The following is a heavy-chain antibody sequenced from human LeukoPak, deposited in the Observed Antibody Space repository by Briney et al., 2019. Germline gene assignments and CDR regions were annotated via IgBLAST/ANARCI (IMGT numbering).Heavy chain of an antibody. J-gene: IGHJ4*02. CDR2: IYYSGST. CDR1: GASITSYY. V-gene: IGHV4-39*01. CDR3: ARRYGDYTIDY. Sequence: SETLSLTCTVSGASITSYYWGWIRQPPGKGLEWIGSIYYSGSTYYNPSLKSRVTMSVDTSKNQFSLKLSSVTAADTAVYYCARRYGDYTIDYWGQGTLVTVSS. D-gene: IGHD4-17*01.